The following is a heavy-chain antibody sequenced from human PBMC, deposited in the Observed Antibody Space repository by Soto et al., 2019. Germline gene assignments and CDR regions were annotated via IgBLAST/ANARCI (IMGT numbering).Heavy chain of an antibody. CDR1: GYTFTGYY. J-gene: IGHJ3*02. D-gene: IGHD3-10*01. CDR3: ARERWLGAFGI. Sequence: GASVKVSCKASGYTFTGYYMHWVRQAPGQGLEWMGWINPNSGGTKYSQKFQGRVTITRDTSASTAYMELSSLRSEDTAVYYCARERWLGAFGIWGQGTMVTVSS. CDR2: INPNSGGT. V-gene: IGHV1-2*02.